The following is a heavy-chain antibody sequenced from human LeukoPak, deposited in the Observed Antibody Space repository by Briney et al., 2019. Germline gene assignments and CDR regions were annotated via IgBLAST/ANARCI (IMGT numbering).Heavy chain of an antibody. D-gene: IGHD2-2*01. J-gene: IGHJ4*02. CDR2: ISYDGSNK. CDR3: ANGEVPAAIEY. CDR1: GFTFGSYW. V-gene: IGHV3-30-3*01. Sequence: SGGSLRLSCVASGFTFGSYWMSWVRQAPGKGLEWVAVISYDGSNKYYADSVKGRFTISRDNSKNTLYLQMNSLRAEDTAVYYCANGEVPAAIEYWGQGTLVTVSS.